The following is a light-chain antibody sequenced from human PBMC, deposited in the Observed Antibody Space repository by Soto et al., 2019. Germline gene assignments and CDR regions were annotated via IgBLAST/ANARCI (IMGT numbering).Light chain of an antibody. Sequence: SALTQPASVSGSLGQSITISCTGTTRDIAGYNYISWYQQLPGKAPKLMIYQVTIRPSGISNRFSGSKSGNTASPTISGLQAEDEADYYCTSFSSSTSLYVFGTGTKVTVL. CDR2: QVT. CDR1: TRDIAGYNY. J-gene: IGLJ1*01. V-gene: IGLV2-14*01. CDR3: TSFSSSTSLYV.